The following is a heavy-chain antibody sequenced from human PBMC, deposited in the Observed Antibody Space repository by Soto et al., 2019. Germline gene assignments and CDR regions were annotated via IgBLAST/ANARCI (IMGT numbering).Heavy chain of an antibody. D-gene: IGHD6-13*01. CDR3: ARDQPEWIAAAGSDY. CDR1: GFTFSSYG. Sequence: QVQLVESGGGVVQPGRSLRLSCAASGFTFSSYGMHWVRQAPGKGLEWVAVIWYDGSNKYYADSVKGRFTISRDNSKNTRYLLMYSLRVEDTAVYYCARDQPEWIAAAGSDYWGQGTLVTVSS. J-gene: IGHJ4*02. V-gene: IGHV3-33*01. CDR2: IWYDGSNK.